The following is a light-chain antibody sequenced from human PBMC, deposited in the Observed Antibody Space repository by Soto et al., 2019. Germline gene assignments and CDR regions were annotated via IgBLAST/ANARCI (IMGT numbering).Light chain of an antibody. J-gene: IGLJ1*01. Sequence: QSALTQPASVSGSPGQWITISCIGTSSDVGGYNYVSWYQQHPGKAPKLMIYEVSNRPSGVSNRFSGSKSGNTASLTISGLQAADEAEYYCSSYTSSSSLGVFGTGTKLTVL. CDR3: SSYTSSSSLGV. V-gene: IGLV2-14*03. CDR1: SSDVGGYNY. CDR2: EVS.